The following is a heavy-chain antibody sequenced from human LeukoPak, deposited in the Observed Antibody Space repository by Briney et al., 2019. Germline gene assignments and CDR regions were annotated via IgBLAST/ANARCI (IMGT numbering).Heavy chain of an antibody. V-gene: IGHV3-23*01. D-gene: IGHD5-24*01. Sequence: GGSLRLSCAASGFTFSSYGMSWVRQAPGKGLEWVSSISGSGGSTYYADSVKGRFTISRDTSKNTLYLQMNSLRAADTAVYYCVKSGYNRFDYWGQGALVTVSS. CDR1: GFTFSSYG. CDR2: ISGSGGST. CDR3: VKSGYNRFDY. J-gene: IGHJ4*02.